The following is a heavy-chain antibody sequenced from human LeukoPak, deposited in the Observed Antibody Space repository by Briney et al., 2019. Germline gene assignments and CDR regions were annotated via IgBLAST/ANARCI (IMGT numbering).Heavy chain of an antibody. CDR2: IKDEGKNK. J-gene: IGHJ4*02. V-gene: IGHV3-30*02. CDR3: AKGAYSSGWYFDY. Sequence: GGSLRLSCSASGVISTNSDMHWVRQAPGKGLEWVAHIKDEGKNKYYADSVKGRFTISRGTSKNTEYLQMDSLRPEDTAVYYCAKGAYSSGWYFDYWGQGTLVTVSS. D-gene: IGHD6-19*01. CDR1: GVISTNSD.